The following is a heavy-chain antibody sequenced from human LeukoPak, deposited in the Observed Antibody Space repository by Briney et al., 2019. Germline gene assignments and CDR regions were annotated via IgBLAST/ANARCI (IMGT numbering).Heavy chain of an antibody. V-gene: IGHV1-8*01. CDR1: GYTFTSYD. CDR3: ARTATGRSGWVFWNY. CDR2: MNPNSGNT. Sequence: GASVKVSCKASGYTFTSYDINWVRQATGQGLEWMGWMNPNSGNTGYAQKFQGRVTMTRNTSISTAYMELSSLRSEDTAVYYCARTATGRSGWVFWNYWGPGTLVTVSS. D-gene: IGHD6-19*01. J-gene: IGHJ4*02.